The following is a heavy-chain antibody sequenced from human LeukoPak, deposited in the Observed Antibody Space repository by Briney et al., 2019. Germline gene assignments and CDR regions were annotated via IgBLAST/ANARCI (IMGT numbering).Heavy chain of an antibody. Sequence: ETLSLTCTVSGGSISSYYWSWIRQPPGKGLEWIGYIHYSGSTNYNPSLKSRVTISVDTSKNQFSLKLSSVTAADTAVYYCARDLRDSSGYYYEGYFDYWGQGTLVTVSS. CDR3: ARDLRDSSGYYYEGYFDY. J-gene: IGHJ4*02. V-gene: IGHV4-59*01. CDR2: IHYSGST. CDR1: GGSISSYY. D-gene: IGHD3-22*01.